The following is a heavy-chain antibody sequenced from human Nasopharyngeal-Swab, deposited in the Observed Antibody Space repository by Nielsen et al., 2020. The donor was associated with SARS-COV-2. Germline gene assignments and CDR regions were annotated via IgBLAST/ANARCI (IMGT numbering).Heavy chain of an antibody. Sequence: GGSLRLSCAASGFTFSTYWMNWVRQAPGKGLEWVAIIKPDGSEKYYGDSVKGRFTISRDSAKNSLYLQMNSLRVEDTAVYYCARPRGTTWLNDAFDLWGQGTMVSVS. J-gene: IGHJ3*01. V-gene: IGHV3-7*01. CDR2: IKPDGSEK. D-gene: IGHD3-9*01. CDR1: GFTFSTYW. CDR3: ARPRGTTWLNDAFDL.